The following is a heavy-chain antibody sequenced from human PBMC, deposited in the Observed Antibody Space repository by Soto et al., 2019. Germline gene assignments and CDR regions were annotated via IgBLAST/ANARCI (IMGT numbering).Heavy chain of an antibody. D-gene: IGHD1-1*01. CDR2: IGPNSGDT. Sequence: QVQLVQSGAEVKKSGASVKVSCKASGYTFTGHYIHWVRQAPGQGPEWMGEIGPNSGDTKYAQKFQGRVNMTRDTSITTVYMELSNLSPDDTAVYYCGRGRSGELVVFYWGQGTLVTVYS. CDR1: GYTFTGHY. CDR3: GRGRSGELVVFY. V-gene: IGHV1-2*02. J-gene: IGHJ4*02.